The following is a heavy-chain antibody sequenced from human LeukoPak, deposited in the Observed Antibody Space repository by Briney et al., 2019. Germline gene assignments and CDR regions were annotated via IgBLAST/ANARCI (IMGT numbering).Heavy chain of an antibody. CDR2: MNHSGST. CDR1: GGSFSGYY. Sequence: PSETLSLTCAVYGGSFSGYYWSWIRQPPGKGREWIGVMNHSGSTNYNPSLKSRVTISVDTSKNQFSLKLSSVTAADTAVYYCARRPHSGYEGNSYYFDYWGQGTLVTVSS. D-gene: IGHD5-12*01. J-gene: IGHJ4*02. CDR3: ARRPHSGYEGNSYYFDY. V-gene: IGHV4-34*01.